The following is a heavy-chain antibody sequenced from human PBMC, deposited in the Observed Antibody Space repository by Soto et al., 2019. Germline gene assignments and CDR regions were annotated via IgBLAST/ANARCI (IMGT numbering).Heavy chain of an antibody. CDR2: ILSNAGNYAT. CDR1: GFIFSGSA. CDR3: IRAGPPYYYDY. V-gene: IGHV3-73*01. J-gene: IGHJ4*02. Sequence: EVQLVESGGGLVQPGGSLKLSCAASGFIFSGSAVHWVRQASGKGLEWVGRILSNAGNYATAYPASMKGRITISRDESASPPLLQMNNLKTEDTAVYYCIRAGPPYYYDYWGQGTLVAVSS.